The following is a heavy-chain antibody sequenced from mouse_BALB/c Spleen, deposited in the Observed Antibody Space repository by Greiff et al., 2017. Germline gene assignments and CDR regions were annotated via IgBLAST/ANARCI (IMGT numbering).Heavy chain of an antibody. Sequence: QVQLQQSGAELARPGASVKLSCKASGYTFTSYWMQWVKQRPGQGLEWIGAIYPGDGDTRYTRKFKGKATLTADKSSSTAYMQLSSLASEDSAVYYCARSLFDYWGQGTTLTVSS. CDR1: GYTFTSYW. V-gene: IGHV1-87*01. J-gene: IGHJ2*01. CDR2: IYPGDGDT. CDR3: ARSLFDY.